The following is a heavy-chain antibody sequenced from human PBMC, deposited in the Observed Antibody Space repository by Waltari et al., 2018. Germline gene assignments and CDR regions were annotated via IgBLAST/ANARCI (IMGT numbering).Heavy chain of an antibody. CDR2: IYYSGST. D-gene: IGHD3-22*01. J-gene: IGHJ6*03. CDR3: AREIGPYYYDSSGKYYYYYYMDV. Sequence: QVQLQESGPGLVKPSETLSLTCTVSGGSISSYYWSWIRQPPGKGLEWIGYIYYSGSTNYNPSLKSRVTISVDTSKNQFSLKLSSVTAADTAVYYCAREIGPYYYDSSGKYYYYYYMDVWGKGTTVTVSS. V-gene: IGHV4-59*01. CDR1: GGSISSYY.